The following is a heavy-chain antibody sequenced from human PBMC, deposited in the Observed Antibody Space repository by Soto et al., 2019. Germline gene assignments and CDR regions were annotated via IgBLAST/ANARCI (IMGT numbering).Heavy chain of an antibody. D-gene: IGHD2-2*01. CDR3: ARYCSSTSCSGMEDAFDI. CDR1: GFTFSDYY. CDR2: ISSSGSTI. Sequence: QVQLVESGGGLVKPGGSLRLSCAASGFTFSDYYMSWIRQAPGKGMEWVSYISSSGSTIYYADSVKGRFTISRDNAKNSLYLQMNSLRAEDTAVYYCARYCSSTSCSGMEDAFDIWGQGTMVTVSS. V-gene: IGHV3-11*01. J-gene: IGHJ3*02.